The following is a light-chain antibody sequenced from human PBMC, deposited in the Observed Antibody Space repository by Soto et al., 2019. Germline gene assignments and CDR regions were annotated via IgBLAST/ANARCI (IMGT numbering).Light chain of an antibody. CDR1: ESISRH. CDR3: QQSYSNISIP. J-gene: IGKJ5*01. V-gene: IGKV1-39*01. Sequence: DIQMTQSPSSLSASVGDRVTITCRASESISRHLNWYQQKPGKAPKLLIYAASSLQNGVPSRFSGGGSGTDFSLTISNLQPEDFATYYCQQSYSNISIPFGQGTRLEIK. CDR2: AAS.